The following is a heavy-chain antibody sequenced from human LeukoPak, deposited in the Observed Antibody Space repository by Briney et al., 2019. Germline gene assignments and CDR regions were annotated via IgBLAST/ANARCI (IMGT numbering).Heavy chain of an antibody. D-gene: IGHD7-27*01. Sequence: GGSLRLSCAASGFTFSHYNMNWVRQAPGKGLEWVSGIRVSGSTYYPDSVTGRFTISRDNSENTLYLQMSGLRAEDTAIYYCAKGTGDTAYYFDFWGQGVLVTVSS. CDR2: IRVSGST. CDR1: GFTFSHYN. CDR3: AKGTGDTAYYFDF. J-gene: IGHJ4*02. V-gene: IGHV3-23*01.